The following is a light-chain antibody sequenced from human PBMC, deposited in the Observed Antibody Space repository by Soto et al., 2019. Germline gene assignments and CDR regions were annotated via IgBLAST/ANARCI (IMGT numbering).Light chain of an antibody. J-gene: IGKJ1*01. CDR3: QQYNNWPRT. Sequence: DIPMTPSPSTLSASVGDRVTITFLASQSISSWLAWYQQKPGKAPKLLIYDASSLESGVPSRFSGSGSGTEFTLTISSLQSEDFAVYYCQQYNNWPRTFGQGTKVDIK. CDR2: DAS. V-gene: IGKV1-5*01. CDR1: QSISSW.